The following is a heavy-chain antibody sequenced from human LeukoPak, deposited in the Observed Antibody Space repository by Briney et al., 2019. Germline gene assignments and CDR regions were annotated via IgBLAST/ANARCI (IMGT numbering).Heavy chain of an antibody. J-gene: IGHJ4*02. V-gene: IGHV3-30*03. CDR1: GFTFSSYG. CDR3: AQLWSPSFDY. Sequence: GGSLRLSCAASGFTFSSYGMHWVRQVPGKGLEWVAVISYDGSNKYYADSVKGRFTISRDNSKNTLYLQMNSLRAEDTAVYYCAQLWSPSFDYWGQGTLVTVSS. D-gene: IGHD5-18*01. CDR2: ISYDGSNK.